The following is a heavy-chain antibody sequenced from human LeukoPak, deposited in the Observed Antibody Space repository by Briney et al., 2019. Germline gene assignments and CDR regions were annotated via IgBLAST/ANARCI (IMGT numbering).Heavy chain of an antibody. Sequence: SETLSLTCTVSGASISNYYWSWIRQPPGKGLEWIGYIFYSGSNKYNPSLKSRVTISLDTSKNQFSLQLRSVTAADTAVYYCARFTTLVPAFWYFDLWGRGTLVTVSS. D-gene: IGHD4-23*01. CDR3: ARFTTLVPAFWYFDL. CDR2: IFYSGSN. CDR1: GASISNYY. V-gene: IGHV4-59*08. J-gene: IGHJ2*01.